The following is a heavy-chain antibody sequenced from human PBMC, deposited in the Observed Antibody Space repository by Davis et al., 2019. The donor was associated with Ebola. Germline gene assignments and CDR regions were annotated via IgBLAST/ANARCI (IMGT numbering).Heavy chain of an antibody. CDR1: GFTFSSYS. CDR2: INHSGNT. J-gene: IGHJ6*02. D-gene: IGHD3-9*01. V-gene: IGHV4-34*01. Sequence: ESLKISCAASGFTFSSYSMNWVRQAPGKGLEWIGEINHSGNTKYNPSLRSRVTISVDTSKNQFSLKLSSVTAADTAVYYCARGDFDWLRVGMYVWGQGTTVTVSS. CDR3: ARGDFDWLRVGMYV.